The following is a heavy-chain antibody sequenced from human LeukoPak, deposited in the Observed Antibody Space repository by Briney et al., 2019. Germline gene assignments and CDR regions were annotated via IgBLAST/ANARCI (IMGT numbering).Heavy chain of an antibody. CDR3: ARGFDNLGSGWYSY. J-gene: IGHJ4*02. V-gene: IGHV3-30*04. D-gene: IGHD6-19*01. CDR2: ISYDGSNK. Sequence: PGRSLRLSCAASGFTFNDYALHWVRQAPGKGLEWVAVISYDGSNKYYADSVKGRFTISRDNSKNTLYLQMNSLRAEDTAVYYCARGFDNLGSGWYSYWGQGTLVTVSS. CDR1: GFTFNDYA.